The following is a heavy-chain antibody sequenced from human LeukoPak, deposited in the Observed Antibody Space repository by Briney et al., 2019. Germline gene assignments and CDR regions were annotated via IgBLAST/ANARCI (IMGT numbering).Heavy chain of an antibody. J-gene: IGHJ6*04. CDR3: ARVSSRLRTGMDV. V-gene: IGHV4-59*01. D-gene: IGHD3-16*01. Sequence: SETLSLTCTVSGGSISSYYWSWIRQPPGKGLEWIGYIYYSGSTNYNPSLKSRVTISVDTSKNQFSLKLSSVTAADTAVYYCARVSSRLRTGMDVWGKGTTFTVSS. CDR1: GGSISSYY. CDR2: IYYSGST.